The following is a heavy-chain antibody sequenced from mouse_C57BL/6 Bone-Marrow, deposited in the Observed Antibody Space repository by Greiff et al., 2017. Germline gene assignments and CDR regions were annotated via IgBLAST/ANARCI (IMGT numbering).Heavy chain of an antibody. V-gene: IGHV5-17*01. J-gene: IGHJ1*03. CDR2: ISSGSSTI. CDR1: GFTFSDYG. CDR3: ARKAYWYFDV. Sequence: EVQRVESGGGLVKPGGSLKLSCAASGFTFSDYGMHWVRQAPEKGLEWVAYISSGSSTIYYADTVKGRFTISSDNAKNTLFLQMTSLRSEYTAMYYCARKAYWYFDVWGTGTTVTVSS.